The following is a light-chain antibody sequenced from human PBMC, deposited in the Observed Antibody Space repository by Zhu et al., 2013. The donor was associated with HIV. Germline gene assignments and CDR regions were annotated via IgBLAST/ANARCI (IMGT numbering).Light chain of an antibody. CDR1: QSVGSH. CDR2: AAS. CDR3: QQSDNTPPDT. V-gene: IGKV1-39*01. J-gene: IGKJ2*01. Sequence: DIQMTQSPSSLSASVGDRVTFSCRASQSVGSHLNWYQQKPGKAPKLLIHAASSLVSGVPSRFSGSGSGTDFTLTISAVQPEDFATYYCQQSDNTPPDTFGQGTKLEIK.